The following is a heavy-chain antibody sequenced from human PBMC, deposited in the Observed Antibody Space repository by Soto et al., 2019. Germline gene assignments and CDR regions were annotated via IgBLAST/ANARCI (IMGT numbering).Heavy chain of an antibody. V-gene: IGHV1-69*06. CDR1: GGTFSSYA. Sequence: SVKFSCKASGGTFSSYAISWVRQAPGQGLEWMGGIIPIFGTANYAQKFQGRVTITADKSTSTAYMELSSLRSEDTAVYYCARGTNIVLMGTTEYFQHWGQGTLVTVSS. D-gene: IGHD2-8*01. CDR3: ARGTNIVLMGTTEYFQH. CDR2: IIPIFGTA. J-gene: IGHJ1*01.